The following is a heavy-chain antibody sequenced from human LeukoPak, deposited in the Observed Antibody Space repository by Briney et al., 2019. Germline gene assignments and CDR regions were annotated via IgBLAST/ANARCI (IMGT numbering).Heavy chain of an antibody. CDR1: GFTFSSYE. D-gene: IGHD2-15*01. Sequence: PGGSLRLSCAASGFTFSSYEMNWVRQAPGKGLEWVSYISSSGSTIYYADSVKGRFTISRDNAKNSLYLQMNSLRAEDTAVYYCARAGRGWFPGAFDIWGQGTMVTVSS. CDR2: ISSSGSTI. CDR3: ARAGRGWFPGAFDI. V-gene: IGHV3-48*03. J-gene: IGHJ3*02.